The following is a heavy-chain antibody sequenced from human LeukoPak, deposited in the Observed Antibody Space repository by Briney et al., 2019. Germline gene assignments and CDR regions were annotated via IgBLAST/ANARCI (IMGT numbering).Heavy chain of an antibody. D-gene: IGHD3-3*02. CDR2: VYYTKSA. CDR1: GGSVTTHY. V-gene: IGHV4-59*02. J-gene: IGHJ4*02. CDR3: ARWTLAYYFES. Sequence: SETLSLTCTVSGGSVTTHYWSWIRQSPGKGLEWIRYVYYTKSANYNPYLKSRATISVYTSRNQFSLQLSYVTAADTAVYYCARWTLAYYFESWGQGTLVTVSS.